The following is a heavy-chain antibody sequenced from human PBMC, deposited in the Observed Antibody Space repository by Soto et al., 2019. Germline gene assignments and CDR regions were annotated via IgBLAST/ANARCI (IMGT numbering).Heavy chain of an antibody. Sequence: PSETLSLTCAVYGGSFSGYYWSWIRQPPGKGLEWIGEINHSGSTNYNPSLKSRVTISVDTSKNQFSLKLSSVTAADTAVYYCAREAAAAFWYWFDPWGQGTLVTVSS. J-gene: IGHJ5*02. V-gene: IGHV4-34*01. CDR3: AREAAAAFWYWFDP. CDR2: INHSGST. D-gene: IGHD6-13*01. CDR1: GGSFSGYY.